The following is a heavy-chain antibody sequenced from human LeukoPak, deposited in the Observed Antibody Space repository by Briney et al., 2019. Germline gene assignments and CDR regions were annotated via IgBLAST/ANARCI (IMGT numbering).Heavy chain of an antibody. J-gene: IGHJ6*02. V-gene: IGHV1-46*01. CDR3: AREQGLDYYYYGMDV. CDR1: GYTFTSYY. Sequence: GASVKVSCKASGYTFTSYYMHWVRQAPGQGLEWMGIINPSGGSTSYAQKFQGWVTMTRDTSISTAYMELSRLRSDDTAVYYCAREQGLDYYYYGMDVWGQGTTVTVSS. CDR2: INPSGGST.